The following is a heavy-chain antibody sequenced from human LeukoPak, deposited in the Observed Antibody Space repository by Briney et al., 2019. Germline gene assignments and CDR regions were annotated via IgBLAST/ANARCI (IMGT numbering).Heavy chain of an antibody. CDR2: IYTRGST. V-gene: IGHV4-4*07. J-gene: IGHJ4*02. CDR3: AGEGHYYDSTGYYYGGEDY. CDR1: GGSISSYY. Sequence: SETLSLTCTVSGGSISSYYWSCIRQPAGKGLEWIGRIYTRGSTNYNPSLKSRVTMSADMSKNQFSLKLSSVTAADAAVYYCAGEGHYYDSTGYYYGGEDYWGQGTLVTVSS. D-gene: IGHD3-22*01.